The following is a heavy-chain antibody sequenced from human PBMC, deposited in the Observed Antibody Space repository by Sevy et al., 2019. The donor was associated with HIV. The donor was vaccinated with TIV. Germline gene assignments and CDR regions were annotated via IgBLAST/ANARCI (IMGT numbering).Heavy chain of an antibody. CDR1: GFTFSSYW. Sequence: GGSLRLSCAASGFTFSSYWMSWVRQAPGKGLEWVANIKQDGSEKYYVDSVKGRFTIPRDNAKNSLYLQMNSLRAEDTAVYYCARAHSSSLIYYYYGMDVWGQGTTVTVSS. D-gene: IGHD6-13*01. CDR3: ARAHSSSLIYYYYGMDV. V-gene: IGHV3-7*03. J-gene: IGHJ6*02. CDR2: IKQDGSEK.